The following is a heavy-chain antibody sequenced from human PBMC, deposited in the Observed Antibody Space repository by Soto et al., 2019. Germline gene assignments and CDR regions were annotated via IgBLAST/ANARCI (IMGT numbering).Heavy chain of an antibody. CDR3: ATAGGGYCSSTSCYENYFDY. CDR2: IYYSGST. CDR1: GGSISSGGYY. Sequence: SETLSLTCTVSGGSISSGGYYWRWIRQQKGKGLEWIGYIYYSGSTYYNPSIKSRVTISVDTSKNQFSLKLSSVTAADTAVYYCATAGGGYCSSTSCYENYFDYWGQGTLVTVSS. D-gene: IGHD2-2*01. V-gene: IGHV4-31*03. J-gene: IGHJ4*02.